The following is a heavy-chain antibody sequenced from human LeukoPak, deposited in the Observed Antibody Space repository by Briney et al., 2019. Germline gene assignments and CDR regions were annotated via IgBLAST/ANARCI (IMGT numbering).Heavy chain of an antibody. Sequence: GGSLRLSCAASGFTFSSYGMHWVRQAPGKGLEWVAVISYDGSNKYYADSVKGRFTISRDDSKNTLYLQMNSLRAEDTAVYYCARDGPTSISGGNGDAFDIWGQGTMVTVSS. CDR2: ISYDGSNK. CDR1: GFTFSSYG. V-gene: IGHV3-30*03. CDR3: ARDGPTSISGGNGDAFDI. J-gene: IGHJ3*02. D-gene: IGHD4-23*01.